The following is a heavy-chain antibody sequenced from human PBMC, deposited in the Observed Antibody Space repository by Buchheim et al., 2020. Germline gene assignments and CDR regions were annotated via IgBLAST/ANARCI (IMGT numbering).Heavy chain of an antibody. Sequence: QLQLQESGPGLVKPSETLSLTCTVSGGSISSSSYYWGWIRQPPGKGLEWIGSIYYSGSTYYNPSLKSRVTISVDTSKNQFSLKLSSVTAADTAVYYCARQGLRYFDWLSVWINSEFDYWGQGTL. CDR3: ARQGLRYFDWLSVWINSEFDY. V-gene: IGHV4-39*01. D-gene: IGHD3-9*01. J-gene: IGHJ4*02. CDR2: IYYSGST. CDR1: GGSISSSSYY.